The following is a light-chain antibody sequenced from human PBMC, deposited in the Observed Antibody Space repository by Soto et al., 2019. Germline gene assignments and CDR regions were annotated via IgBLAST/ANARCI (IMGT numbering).Light chain of an antibody. V-gene: IGKV3-15*01. Sequence: EIVITQSPATLSVSPGERATLYCRASQSVSTNLAWYQQKPGQAPRLLIFGASTRATDVPARFSGSGSGTEFTLTISSLQSEDFAVYYCLQHNSWPRTFGQGTRLEF. CDR3: LQHNSWPRT. J-gene: IGKJ1*01. CDR1: QSVSTN. CDR2: GAS.